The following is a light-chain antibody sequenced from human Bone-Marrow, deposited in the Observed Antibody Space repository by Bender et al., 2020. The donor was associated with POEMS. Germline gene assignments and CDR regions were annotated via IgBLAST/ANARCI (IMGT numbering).Light chain of an antibody. CDR2: DVT. CDR3: SSYAGSNIPWV. J-gene: IGLJ3*02. Sequence: QSALTQPASVSGSPGQSVTISCTGTSSDVGGYNYVSWYQQHPGKAPKLMLYDVTQRPSGISWRFSGSKSANTASLTISGLQAEDEANYYCSSYAGSNIPWVFGGGTTLTVL. V-gene: IGLV2-14*03. CDR1: SSDVGGYNY.